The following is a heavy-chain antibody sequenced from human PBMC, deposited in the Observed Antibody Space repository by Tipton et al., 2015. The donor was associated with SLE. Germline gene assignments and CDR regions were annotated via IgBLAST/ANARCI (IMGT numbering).Heavy chain of an antibody. Sequence: TLSLTCAASGYSISSGYYWGWIRQPPGKGLGWIGSIYHSGSTYYNPSLKSRVTISVDTSKNQFSLKLSSVTAADTAVYYCASQGYSGYDFDYWGQGILVTVSS. D-gene: IGHD5-12*01. CDR2: IYHSGST. V-gene: IGHV4-38-2*01. CDR1: GYSISSGYY. J-gene: IGHJ4*02. CDR3: ASQGYSGYDFDY.